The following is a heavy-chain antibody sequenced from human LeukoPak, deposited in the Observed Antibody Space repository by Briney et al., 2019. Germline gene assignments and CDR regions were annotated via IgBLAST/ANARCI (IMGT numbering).Heavy chain of an antibody. CDR3: ARAGGGSSGQDYYFDY. D-gene: IGHD6-25*01. CDR2: IWYDGSNK. CDR1: GFTFSSYG. V-gene: IGHV3-33*01. Sequence: GGSLRLSCAASGFTFSSYGMHWVRQAPGKGLEWVAVIWYDGSNKYYADSVKGRFTISRDNSKNTLYLQMNSLRAEDTAVYYCARAGGGSSGQDYYFDYRGQGTLVTVSS. J-gene: IGHJ4*02.